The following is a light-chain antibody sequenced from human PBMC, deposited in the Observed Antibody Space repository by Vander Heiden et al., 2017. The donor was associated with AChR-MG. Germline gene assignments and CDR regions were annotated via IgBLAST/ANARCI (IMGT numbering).Light chain of an antibody. V-gene: IGKV1-39*01. CDR2: VVS. J-gene: IGKJ2*01. CDR3: LQSFSNPYT. Sequence: DVQMTQSPPSLPASVGDRVTITCRASQRIGNYLNWYQQKPGKAPDLLISVVSTLQSGVPSRFSGSGSGTDFTLTISSVQPEDFATYYCLQSFSNPYTFGQGTKLDIK. CDR1: QRIGNY.